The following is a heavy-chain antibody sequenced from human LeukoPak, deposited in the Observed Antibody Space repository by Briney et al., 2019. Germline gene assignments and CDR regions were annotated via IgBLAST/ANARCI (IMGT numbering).Heavy chain of an antibody. D-gene: IGHD3-22*01. J-gene: IGHJ3*02. CDR2: IYYTGST. CDR1: GGSMSSYY. V-gene: IGHV4-59*01. CDR3: ARDYTMTHAFDI. Sequence: WETLSLTCTVSGGSMSSYYWSWIRQPPGKGLEWIGYIYYTGSTDYNPSLKSRVTISVDTSKNQFSLKLSSVTAADAALYYCARDYTMTHAFDISGQGTLVTVSS.